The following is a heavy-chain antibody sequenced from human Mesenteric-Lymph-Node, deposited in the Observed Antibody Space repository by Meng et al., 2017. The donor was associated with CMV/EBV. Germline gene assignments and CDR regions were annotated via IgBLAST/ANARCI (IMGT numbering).Heavy chain of an antibody. CDR3: ARSVVVPAARYYYYSGMDV. CDR2: MNPNSGNT. V-gene: IGHV1-8*01. D-gene: IGHD2-2*01. CDR1: GYTVTSYD. Sequence: ASVKVPCQASGYTVTSYDINWVRQATGQGLEWMGWMNPNSGNTGYAQKFQGRVTMTRNTSISTAYMELSSLRSEDTAVYYCARSVVVPAARYYYYSGMDVWGQGTTVTVSS. J-gene: IGHJ6*02.